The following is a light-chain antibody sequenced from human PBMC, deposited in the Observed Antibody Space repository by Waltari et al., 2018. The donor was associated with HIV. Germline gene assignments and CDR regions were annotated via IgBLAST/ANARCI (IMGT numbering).Light chain of an antibody. Sequence: IVLMQSPASISVSLGESATLSCGASQTVRSTSLAWYHHRPGLAPRLLIYDTSIRPTDIPEMFNGSGSARDFTLRVNRVEAEDSGVFYCQHYDNSPPIIFGPGTRVEI. CDR2: DTS. CDR3: QHYDNSPPII. CDR1: QTVRSTS. J-gene: IGKJ5*01. V-gene: IGKV3D-20*01.